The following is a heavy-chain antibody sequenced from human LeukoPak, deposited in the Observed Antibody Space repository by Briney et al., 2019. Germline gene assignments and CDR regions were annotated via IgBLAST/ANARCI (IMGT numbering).Heavy chain of an antibody. D-gene: IGHD6-6*01. CDR2: INSDGSST. Sequence: QPGGSLRLSCAASGFTFSSYWMHWVRQAPGKGLVWVSRINSDGSSTSYADSVKGRFTISRDNAKNTLYLQMNSLRAEDTAVYYCARDLIIEQLGYYYGMDVWGQGTTVTVSS. CDR1: GFTFSSYW. J-gene: IGHJ6*02. V-gene: IGHV3-74*01. CDR3: ARDLIIEQLGYYYGMDV.